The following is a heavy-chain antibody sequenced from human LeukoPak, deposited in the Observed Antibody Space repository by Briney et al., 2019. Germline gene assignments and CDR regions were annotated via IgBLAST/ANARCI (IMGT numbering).Heavy chain of an antibody. D-gene: IGHD3-22*01. J-gene: IGHJ6*02. CDR3: ARLKASGHYYDSSGYYHYYYYYYGMDV. Sequence: GESLKISCKGSGYSFTSYWIGWVRQMPGKGLEWMGIIYPGDSDTRYSPSFQGQVTISADKSISTAYLQWSSLKASDTAMYYCARLKASGHYYDSSGYYHYYYYYYGMDVWGQGTTVTVSS. CDR1: GYSFTSYW. CDR2: IYPGDSDT. V-gene: IGHV5-51*01.